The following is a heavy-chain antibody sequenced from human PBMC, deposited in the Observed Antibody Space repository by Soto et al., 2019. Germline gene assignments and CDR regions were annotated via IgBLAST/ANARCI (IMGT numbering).Heavy chain of an antibody. CDR3: VRAQSNPVATGMVDF. CDR2: INSDGSST. Sequence: PGGSLRLSCAASGFTFSSYWMHWVRQGPEKGLVWVSRINSDGSSTTYAESVKGRFTISRDNAKNTLYQQMNSLRAEDTAVYHCVRAQSNPVATGMVDFWGQGA. V-gene: IGHV3-74*01. CDR1: GFTFSSYW. D-gene: IGHD5-12*01. J-gene: IGHJ4*02.